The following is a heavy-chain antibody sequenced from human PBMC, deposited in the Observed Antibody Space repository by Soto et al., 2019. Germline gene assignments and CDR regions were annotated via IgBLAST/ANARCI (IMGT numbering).Heavy chain of an antibody. CDR3: ARDNYSRY. V-gene: IGHV3-53*02. Sequence: EVQLVETGGGLNQPGGSLRLSCAVSGFSVSSTYMNWVRQAPGKGLEWVSVIYTGGGTYYAESVKGRFTISRDNSKNTLYLQMNSLRAEDTAIYYCARDNYSRYWGQGTLVTVSS. CDR1: GFSVSSTY. J-gene: IGHJ4*02. CDR2: IYTGGGT. D-gene: IGHD5-18*01.